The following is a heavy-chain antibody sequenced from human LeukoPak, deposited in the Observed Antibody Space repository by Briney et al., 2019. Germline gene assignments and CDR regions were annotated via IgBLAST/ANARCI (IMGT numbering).Heavy chain of an antibody. Sequence: GGSLRLSCAASGFTFSSYSMNWVRQAPGKGLEWVSSISSSSSYIYYADSVKGRFTISRDNAKNSLYLQMNSLRAEDTAVYYCAKDIVVVPAAGDAFDIWGQGTMVTVSS. CDR3: AKDIVVVPAAGDAFDI. J-gene: IGHJ3*02. D-gene: IGHD2-2*01. CDR2: ISSSSSYI. CDR1: GFTFSSYS. V-gene: IGHV3-21*04.